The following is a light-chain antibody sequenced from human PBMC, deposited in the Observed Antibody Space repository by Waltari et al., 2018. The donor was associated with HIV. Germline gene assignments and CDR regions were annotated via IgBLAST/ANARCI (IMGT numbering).Light chain of an antibody. CDR3: QQYNKWPRT. V-gene: IGKV3-15*01. J-gene: IGKJ1*01. CDR2: GAS. Sequence: EIVMTQSPATLSVSPGERVTLSCRASQNVITTLAWYQQKPGQPPRLLIYGASTGATGIPAGFSGGGSVTEFTLTISSLQSEDFTFYYCQQYNKWPRTFGQGTKVEVK. CDR1: QNVITT.